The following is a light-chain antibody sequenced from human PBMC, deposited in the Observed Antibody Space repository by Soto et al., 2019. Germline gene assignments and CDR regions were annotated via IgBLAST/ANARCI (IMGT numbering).Light chain of an antibody. J-gene: IGKJ2*01. Sequence: EIVLTQSPATLSLSPGERATLSCRASQSVGSYLAWYQQKPGQAPRLLIYGASNRATGIPARFSGSGSGTDFTLTISSLEPEDFAVYYCQQRSNWPPMFTFGQGTKLEIK. CDR3: QQRSNWPPMFT. V-gene: IGKV3-11*01. CDR2: GAS. CDR1: QSVGSY.